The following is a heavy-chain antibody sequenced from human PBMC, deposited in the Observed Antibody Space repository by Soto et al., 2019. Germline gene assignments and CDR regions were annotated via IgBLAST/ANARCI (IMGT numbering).Heavy chain of an antibody. Sequence: AASVKVSCKASGYTFTSYGISWVRQAPGQGLEWMGWISAYNGNTNYAQKLQGRVTMTTDTSTSTAYMELRSLRSDDTAVYYCARDGALWENYYYYGMDVWGQGTTVTVSS. J-gene: IGHJ6*02. CDR2: ISAYNGNT. D-gene: IGHD1-26*01. CDR3: ARDGALWENYYYYGMDV. V-gene: IGHV1-18*01. CDR1: GYTFTSYG.